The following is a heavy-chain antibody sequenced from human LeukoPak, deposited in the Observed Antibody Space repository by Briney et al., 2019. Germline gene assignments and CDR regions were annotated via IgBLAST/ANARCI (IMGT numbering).Heavy chain of an antibody. Sequence: GGSLRLSCAASGFTFSSYGMHGVRQAPGKGLEWVAVISYDGSNKYYADSVKGRFTISRDNSKTTLYLQMNSLRAEDTAVYYCAKDFGRGQKYYFDYWGQGTLVTVSS. J-gene: IGHJ4*02. CDR2: ISYDGSNK. V-gene: IGHV3-30*18. D-gene: IGHD3-10*01. CDR1: GFTFSSYG. CDR3: AKDFGRGQKYYFDY.